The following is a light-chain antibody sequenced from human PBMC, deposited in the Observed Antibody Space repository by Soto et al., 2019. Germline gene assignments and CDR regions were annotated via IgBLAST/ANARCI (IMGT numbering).Light chain of an antibody. Sequence: DIQMNQSPSTLSASVGDRVTITCRASQSVSIWLAWYQQKPGGAPKLLIYGASSLESGVPSKFSGSGSVTEFTLTIDSLQPDDFATYYCHQYSDSAPTFGQGTKLEIK. V-gene: IGKV1-5*01. CDR1: QSVSIW. CDR2: GAS. J-gene: IGKJ2*01. CDR3: HQYSDSAPT.